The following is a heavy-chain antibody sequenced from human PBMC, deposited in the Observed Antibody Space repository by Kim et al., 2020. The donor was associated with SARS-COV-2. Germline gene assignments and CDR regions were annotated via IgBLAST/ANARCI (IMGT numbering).Heavy chain of an antibody. V-gene: IGHV3-23*01. Sequence: DSVKGRFTISRDNSKNTLYLQMNSLRAEDTAVYYCAKSKSPHTDLLYFQHWGQGTLVTVSS. J-gene: IGHJ1*01. D-gene: IGHD3-3*01. CDR3: AKSKSPHTDLLYFQH.